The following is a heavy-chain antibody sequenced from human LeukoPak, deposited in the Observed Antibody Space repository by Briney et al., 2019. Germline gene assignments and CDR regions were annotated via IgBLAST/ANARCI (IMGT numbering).Heavy chain of an antibody. CDR2: ISAYNGNT. D-gene: IGHD6-19*01. CDR1: GYTFTSYG. J-gene: IGHJ4*02. CDR3: ARIQTSYSSGWYTPPNFDY. Sequence: TSVKVSCKASGYTFTSYGISWVRQAPGQGLEWMGWISAYNGNTNYGQKLQGRVTMTTDTSTSTAYMELRSLRSDDTAVYYCARIQTSYSSGWYTPPNFDYWGQGTLVTVSS. V-gene: IGHV1-18*01.